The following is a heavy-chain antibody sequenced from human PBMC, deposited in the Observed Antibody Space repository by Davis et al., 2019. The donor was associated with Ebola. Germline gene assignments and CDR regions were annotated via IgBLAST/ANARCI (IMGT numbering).Heavy chain of an antibody. V-gene: IGHV1-2*04. CDR2: INPNSGGT. J-gene: IGHJ4*02. CDR1: GYIFIHYY. CDR3: ARRVGARSGFDY. D-gene: IGHD1-26*01. Sequence: AASVKVSCKASGYIFIHYYLHWARQAPGQGLEWMGWINPNSGGTNYAQKFQGWVTMTRDTSISTAYMELSSLRSEDTAVYYCARRVGARSGFDYWGQGSLVTVSS.